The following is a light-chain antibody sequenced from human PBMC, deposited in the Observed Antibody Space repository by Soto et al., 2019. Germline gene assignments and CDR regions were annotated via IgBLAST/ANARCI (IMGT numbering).Light chain of an antibody. CDR1: DTVSTN. V-gene: IGKV3-15*01. J-gene: IGKJ1*01. CDR2: GAS. Sequence: DIVMTQSPAPLSVSPGEKVTLSCRASDTVSTNLAWYQQRPGQAPRVVVYGASVRATGVPDRFRGSGSRTEFTLTISGLQSEDFANYYCQQYHTSWTFGQGTKVEV. CDR3: QQYHTSWT.